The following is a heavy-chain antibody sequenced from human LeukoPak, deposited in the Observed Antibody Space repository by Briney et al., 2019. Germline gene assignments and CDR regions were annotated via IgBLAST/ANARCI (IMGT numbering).Heavy chain of an antibody. Sequence: EGSLRLSCAASGFTFSSYAMNWVRQAPGKGLEWVSAFSSSGSDTFYADSVKGRFTISRDNSKNTLYLQMNSLRAEDTAVYYCAKVILSRTRGPFDYWGQGTLVTVSS. D-gene: IGHD1-14*01. J-gene: IGHJ4*02. CDR3: AKVILSRTRGPFDY. CDR2: FSSSGSDT. CDR1: GFTFSSYA. V-gene: IGHV3-23*01.